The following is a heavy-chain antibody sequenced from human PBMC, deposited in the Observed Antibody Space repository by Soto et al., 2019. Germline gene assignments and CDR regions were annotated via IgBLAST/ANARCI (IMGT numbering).Heavy chain of an antibody. Sequence: LGESLKISCKGSGYSFTSYWIGWVRQMPGKGLEWMGIIYPGDSDTRYSPSFQGQVTISADKSISTAYLQWSSLKASDTAMYYCARLVRDGYNHYYYYYGMDVWGQGTTVTVSS. V-gene: IGHV5-51*01. CDR3: ARLVRDGYNHYYYYYGMDV. D-gene: IGHD5-12*01. CDR1: GYSFTSYW. J-gene: IGHJ6*02. CDR2: IYPGDSDT.